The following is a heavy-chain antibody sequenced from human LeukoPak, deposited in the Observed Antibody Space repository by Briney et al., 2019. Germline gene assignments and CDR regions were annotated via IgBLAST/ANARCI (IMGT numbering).Heavy chain of an antibody. CDR2: ISYDGSNK. Sequence: GRSLRLSCAASGFTFSSYGMHWVRQAPGKGLEWVAVISYDGSNKYYADSVKGRFTISRDNSKNTLYLQMNSLRAEDTAVYYCAKDQAEGLELRLGELSFNFDYWGQGTLVTVSS. V-gene: IGHV3-30*18. J-gene: IGHJ4*02. CDR1: GFTFSSYG. CDR3: AKDQAEGLELRLGELSFNFDY. D-gene: IGHD3-16*02.